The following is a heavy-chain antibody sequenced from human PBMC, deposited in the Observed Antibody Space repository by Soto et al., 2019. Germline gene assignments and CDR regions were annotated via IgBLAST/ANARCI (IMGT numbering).Heavy chain of an antibody. CDR3: ARDKSEWVTGEVYYYYMDV. D-gene: IGHD5-18*01. J-gene: IGHJ6*03. CDR2: IYYSGST. V-gene: IGHV4-59*01. Sequence: QVQLQESGPGLVKPSETLSLTCHVSGGSITSYYWTWIRQPPRKGLEWIGNIYYSGSTNYNPSLRSRVTSSVDTSKNQFSLKLTSVTAADTAVYYCARDKSEWVTGEVYYYYMDVWCKGTTVTGSS. CDR1: GGSITSYY.